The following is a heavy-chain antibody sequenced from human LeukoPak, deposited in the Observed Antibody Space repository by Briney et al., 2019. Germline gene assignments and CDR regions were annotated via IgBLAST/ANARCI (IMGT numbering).Heavy chain of an antibody. CDR3: TRGSDPGDYVGHDSFDI. CDR2: IKQDGSEK. Sequence: GGSLRLSCAASGFTFTSYWMSWVRQAPGKGLEWVANIKQDGSEKYYVDSVKGRFTISRDNAKNSLYLQMSSLMSEDTAIYYCTRGSDPGDYVGHDSFDIWGQGTVVTVSS. V-gene: IGHV3-7*01. J-gene: IGHJ3*02. CDR1: GFTFTSYW. D-gene: IGHD4-17*01.